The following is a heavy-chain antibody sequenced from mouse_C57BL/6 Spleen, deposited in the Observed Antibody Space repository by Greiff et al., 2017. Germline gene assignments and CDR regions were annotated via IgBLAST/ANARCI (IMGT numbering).Heavy chain of an antibody. Sequence: EVKLMESGPSLVRPSQSLSLTCTVTGFSINSDCFWIWLRQFPGKKLEYIGYTFYSGITYYNPSIESRTDLTRDTSKNQSSLKLSSVTTEDTATYYCARDDGYYRYFDVWGTGTTVTVSS. CDR2: TFYSGIT. CDR1: GFSINSDCF. J-gene: IGHJ1*03. CDR3: ARDDGYYRYFDV. D-gene: IGHD2-3*01. V-gene: IGHV3-3*01.